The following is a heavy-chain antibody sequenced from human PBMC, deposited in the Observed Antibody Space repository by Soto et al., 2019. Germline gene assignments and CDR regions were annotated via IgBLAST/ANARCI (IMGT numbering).Heavy chain of an antibody. CDR1: GYTFTNYA. J-gene: IGHJ6*02. CDR2: INAGNGNT. D-gene: IGHD3-3*01. CDR3: ARGYDFWGAMDV. V-gene: IGHV1-3*05. Sequence: QVQLVQSGAEEKKPGASVKVSCKASGYTFTNYAMHWVRQAPGQRLEWMGWINAGNGNTKYSQKFQGRVTITRDTSASTAYRELSSRGFEDTAMYYCARGYDFWGAMDVWGQGTTVTVSS.